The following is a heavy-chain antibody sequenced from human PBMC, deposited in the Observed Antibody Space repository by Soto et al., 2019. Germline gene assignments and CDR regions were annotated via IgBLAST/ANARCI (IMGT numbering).Heavy chain of an antibody. J-gene: IGHJ6*02. D-gene: IGHD3-3*01. CDR1: GGTFSSYA. Sequence: SVKVSCKASGGTFSSYAISWVRQAPGQGLEWMGGIIPIFGTANYAQKFQGRVTITADKSTSTAYMELSSLRSEDTAVYYCAREEVRGQKVLAWLATLYGMDVWGQGPTVTVFS. V-gene: IGHV1-69*06. CDR3: AREEVRGQKVLAWLATLYGMDV. CDR2: IIPIFGTA.